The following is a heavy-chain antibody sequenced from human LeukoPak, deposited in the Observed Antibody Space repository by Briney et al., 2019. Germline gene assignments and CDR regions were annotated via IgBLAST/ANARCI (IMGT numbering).Heavy chain of an antibody. Sequence: PGGSLRLSCTASGFTFGDYAMSWVRQAPGKGLEWVSVISGSGGSAYYTDSVKGRFTISRDNSKNTLYLQMNSLRAEDTAVYYCAKSRSSSSWYGGDYWGQGTLVTVSS. J-gene: IGHJ4*02. CDR2: ISGSGGSA. CDR3: AKSRSSSSWYGGDY. CDR1: GFTFGDYA. V-gene: IGHV3-23*01. D-gene: IGHD6-13*01.